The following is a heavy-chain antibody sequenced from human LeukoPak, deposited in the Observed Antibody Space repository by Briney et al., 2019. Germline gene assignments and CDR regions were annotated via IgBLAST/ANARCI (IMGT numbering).Heavy chain of an antibody. Sequence: PGGSLRLSCAASGFTFSSYSMNWVRQAPGKGLEWVSSISSSSSYIYYADSVKGRFTISRDNAKNSLYLQMNSLRAEDMAVYYCARGPMAAAGRFDYWGQGTLVTVSS. CDR2: ISSSSSYI. V-gene: IGHV3-21*01. CDR3: ARGPMAAAGRFDY. J-gene: IGHJ4*02. CDR1: GFTFSSYS. D-gene: IGHD6-13*01.